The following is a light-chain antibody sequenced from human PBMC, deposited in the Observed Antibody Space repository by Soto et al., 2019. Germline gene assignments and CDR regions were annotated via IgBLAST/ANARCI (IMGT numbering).Light chain of an antibody. V-gene: IGLV1-40*01. CDR2: GNV. CDR3: QSYDSSLSGGV. CDR1: SSNIGAGYD. Sequence: QAVVTQPPSVSGAPGQTVTISCTGSSSNIGAGYDVQWYQQLPGTAPKLLIYGNVNRPSGVPDRFSGSRSGTSGSLAITGLQAEDEADYYCQSYDSSLSGGVFGTGTKLTVL. J-gene: IGLJ1*01.